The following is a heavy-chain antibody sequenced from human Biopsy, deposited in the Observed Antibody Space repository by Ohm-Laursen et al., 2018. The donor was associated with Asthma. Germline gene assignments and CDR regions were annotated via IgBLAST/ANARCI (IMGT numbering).Heavy chain of an antibody. CDR3: ARVVSYGDLYFGIDV. V-gene: IGHV4-30-4*01. CDR1: GGYTGSSDHH. J-gene: IGHJ6*02. CDR2: VFWSGST. D-gene: IGHD4-17*01. Sequence: TLSLTCRVSGGYTGSSDHHWAWIRQAPGKGLEWVGFVFWSGSTHYSRSLERRVSISNDTATNEFSMKLWSVTTADTAVYFCARVVSYGDLYFGIDVWGRGNTVVVS.